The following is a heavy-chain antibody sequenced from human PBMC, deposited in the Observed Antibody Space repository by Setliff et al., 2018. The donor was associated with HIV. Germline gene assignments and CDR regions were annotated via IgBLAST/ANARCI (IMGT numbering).Heavy chain of an antibody. CDR3: ARGATLLPGYSDRWEYFYMDV. CDR1: GGSFSEYY. D-gene: IGHD5-12*01. J-gene: IGHJ6*03. CDR2: ITHSGST. Sequence: PSETLSLTCAVYGGSFSEYYWSWIRQSPGKGLEWIGEITHSGSTHYNPPLKSRATISVDTSKNQFSLRLNSVTAADTAVYYCARGATLLPGYSDRWEYFYMDVWGKGTTVTVSS. V-gene: IGHV4-34*01.